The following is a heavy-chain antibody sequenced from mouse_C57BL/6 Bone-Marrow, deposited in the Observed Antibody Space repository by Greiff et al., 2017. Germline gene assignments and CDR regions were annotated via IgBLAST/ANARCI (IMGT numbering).Heavy chain of an antibody. CDR3: ARPDYYNCWYFDV. CDR2: IYPGSGST. CDR1: GYTFTSYW. V-gene: IGHV1-55*01. Sequence: VQLQQPGAELVKPGASVKLSCKASGYTFTSYWINWVKQRPGQGLEWIGVIYPGSGSTNYNEKFKSKATLTVDKSSSTAYMQLSGLTSEDSAVYYCARPDYYNCWYFDVWGTGTAVTVSS. D-gene: IGHD1-3*01. J-gene: IGHJ1*03.